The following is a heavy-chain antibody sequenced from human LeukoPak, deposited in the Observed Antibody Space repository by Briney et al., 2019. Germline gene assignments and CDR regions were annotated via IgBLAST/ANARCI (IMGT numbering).Heavy chain of an antibody. CDR3: AIMYFSEYLHQ. CDR1: GFTVNSNY. Sequence: GGSLRLSCAASGFTVNSNYMSWVRQAPGKGLEWVSVIYSGGSTYYADSVKGRFTISRDHSKNTLYLQMNSLRAEDTAVDYCAIMYFSEYLHQWARGTLVTVSS. V-gene: IGHV3-53*01. CDR2: IYSGGST. J-gene: IGHJ1*01. D-gene: IGHD2-8*01.